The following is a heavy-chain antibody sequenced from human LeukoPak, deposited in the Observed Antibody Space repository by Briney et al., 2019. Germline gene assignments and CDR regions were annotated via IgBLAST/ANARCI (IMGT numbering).Heavy chain of an antibody. V-gene: IGHV3-33*01. Sequence: GRSLRLSCAASGFTFSSYGMHWVRKAPGKGLEWVAVIWYDGSNKYYADSVKGRFTISRDNSKNTLYLQMNSLRAEDTAVYYCARVEGYSYGPVRYWGQGTLVTVSS. CDR3: ARVEGYSYGPVRY. CDR1: GFTFSSYG. CDR2: IWYDGSNK. D-gene: IGHD5-18*01. J-gene: IGHJ4*02.